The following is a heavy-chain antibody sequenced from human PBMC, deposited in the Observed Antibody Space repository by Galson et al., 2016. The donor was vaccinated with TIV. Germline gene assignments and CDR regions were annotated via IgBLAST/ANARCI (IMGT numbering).Heavy chain of an antibody. D-gene: IGHD2-15*01. CDR2: ISDGGNT. CDR3: AKDRVVDATYYYYYYGMDV. Sequence: SLRLSYAASGLSVSINYMTWVRQAPGKGLEWVSLISDGGNTYYPDSVKGRFTISRDNSKNTLYLQMNSLRVEDTAVYYCAKDRVVDATYYYYYYGMDVWGQGTAVTVSS. CDR1: GLSVSINY. V-gene: IGHV3-66*02. J-gene: IGHJ6*02.